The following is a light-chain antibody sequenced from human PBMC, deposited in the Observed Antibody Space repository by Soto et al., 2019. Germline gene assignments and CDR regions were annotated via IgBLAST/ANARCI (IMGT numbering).Light chain of an antibody. CDR1: FSSIGDNA. CDR3: AAWDDSLNAL. V-gene: IGLV1-44*01. Sequence: SALTQPPSLSATPGQRVNISCSGSFSSIGDNAVNWYQQLPGAAPKLLIYLNDQRPSGVPDRFSGSKSGTSAFLAISGLQSEDEADYYCAAWDDSLNALFGTGTKVTVL. J-gene: IGLJ1*01. CDR2: LND.